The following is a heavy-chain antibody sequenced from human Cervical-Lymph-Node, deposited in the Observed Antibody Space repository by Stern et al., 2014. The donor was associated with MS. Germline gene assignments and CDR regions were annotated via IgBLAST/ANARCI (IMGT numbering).Heavy chain of an antibody. V-gene: IGHV4-4*02. CDR1: GGSITSGNW. J-gene: IGHJ4*02. CDR3: ARRIMGTTGPFDF. CDR2: IYHGGRT. D-gene: IGHD1-26*01. Sequence: MQLVESGPGLVRPSGTLSLTCAVSGGSITSGNWWSWVRLSPEKGLEWIGEIYHGGRTSYNPSLKRRLLISIDKSNNHFSLNLNSVTAADTAVYYCARRIMGTTGPFDFWGQGALVIVSS.